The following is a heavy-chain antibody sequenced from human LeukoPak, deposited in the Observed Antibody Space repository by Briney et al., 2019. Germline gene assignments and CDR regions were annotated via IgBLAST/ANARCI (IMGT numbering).Heavy chain of an antibody. CDR2: IKYDGSNK. V-gene: IGHV3-30*02. Sequence: GGSVRLSCAASGFTFSSYGMHWVRQAPGKGLEWVAFIKYDGSNKYYADSVQGRFTMTRDNSKNTLYLQMNSLRAEDTAVYYCAKTRGYDDYWGQGTMVTVSS. CDR3: AKTRGYDDY. J-gene: IGHJ4*02. D-gene: IGHD2-15*01. CDR1: GFTFSSYG.